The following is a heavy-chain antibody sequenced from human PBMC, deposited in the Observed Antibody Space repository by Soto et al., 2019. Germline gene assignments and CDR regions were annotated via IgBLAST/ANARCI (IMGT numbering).Heavy chain of an antibody. Sequence: GGSLRLSCAASGFTFSSYAMSWVRQAPGKGLEWVSAISGSGGSTYYADTVNGPFTISRDTSKNTLYLQMNSLRAEDMAVYYCAKDARSSYGYYYDYHGIDVWGQGTMVTVSS. V-gene: IGHV3-23*01. J-gene: IGHJ6*02. CDR1: GFTFSSYA. D-gene: IGHD5-18*01. CDR2: ISGSGGST. CDR3: AKDARSSYGYYYDYHGIDV.